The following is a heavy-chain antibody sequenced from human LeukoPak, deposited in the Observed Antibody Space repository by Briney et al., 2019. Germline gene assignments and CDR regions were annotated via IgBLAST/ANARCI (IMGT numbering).Heavy chain of an antibody. J-gene: IGHJ4*02. CDR2: ISYDGSNK. V-gene: IGHV3-30*18. Sequence: GGSLRLSCAASGFTLSLYGMLSARQAPGKGLEWVAVISYDGSNKYYADSVKGRFTISRDNSKNTLYLQMNSLRAEDTAVYYCAKPLYGDHCDYWGQGTLVTVSS. CDR3: AKPLYGDHCDY. D-gene: IGHD4-17*01. CDR1: GFTLSLYG.